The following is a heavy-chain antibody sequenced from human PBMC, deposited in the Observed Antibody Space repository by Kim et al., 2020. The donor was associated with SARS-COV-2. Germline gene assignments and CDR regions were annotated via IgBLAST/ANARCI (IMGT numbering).Heavy chain of an antibody. Sequence: RTCDHDTVKGRFTTSRTNSKHPLYLQMNSRRAEDTAVYYCVAAAGAGYFDCWGQGTLVTVSS. CDR2: RT. J-gene: IGHJ4*02. D-gene: IGHD6-13*01. CDR3: VAAAGAGYFDC. V-gene: IGHV3-23*01.